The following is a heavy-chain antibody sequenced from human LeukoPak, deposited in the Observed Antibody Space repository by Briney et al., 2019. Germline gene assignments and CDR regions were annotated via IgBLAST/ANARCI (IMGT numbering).Heavy chain of an antibody. D-gene: IGHD2-15*01. CDR2: VTPNTGNT. CDR3: ARGVDDSFDI. V-gene: IGHV1-8*01. Sequence: GASVKVSCKASGYTFTSFDINWVRQATGQGLEWMGLVTPNTGNTDYAQKFQGRVTMTRNISISIAYMELSSLRSEDTAVYYCARGVDDSFDIWGQGTMVTVSS. J-gene: IGHJ3*02. CDR1: GYTFTSFD.